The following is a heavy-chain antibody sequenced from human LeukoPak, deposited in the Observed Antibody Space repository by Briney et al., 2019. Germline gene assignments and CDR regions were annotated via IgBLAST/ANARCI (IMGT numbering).Heavy chain of an antibody. CDR1: GYTLSELC. D-gene: IGHD5-18*01. Sequence: ASVKVSCKVSGYTLSELCMHWVRQAPGKGLEWMGGFDPEDGETIYAQKFQGRVTMTEDTSTDTAYMELSSLRSEDTAVYYCATVGYSYGIPLHYWGQGTLVTVSS. V-gene: IGHV1-24*01. CDR2: FDPEDGET. J-gene: IGHJ4*02. CDR3: ATVGYSYGIPLHY.